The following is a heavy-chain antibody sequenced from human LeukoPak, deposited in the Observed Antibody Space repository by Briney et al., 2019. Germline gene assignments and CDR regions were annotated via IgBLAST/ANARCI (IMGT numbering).Heavy chain of an antibody. CDR3: VRGLLWFGELIPPPFDY. CDR2: ISGSGGST. D-gene: IGHD3-10*01. V-gene: IGHV3-23*01. Sequence: GGSLRLSCAASGFTVSSTYMSWVRQAPGKGLEWVSVISGSGGSTYYADSVKGRFTISRDNSKNTLYLQMNSLRAEDTSVYYCVRGLLWFGELIPPPFDYWGQGTLVTVSS. CDR1: GFTVSSTY. J-gene: IGHJ4*02.